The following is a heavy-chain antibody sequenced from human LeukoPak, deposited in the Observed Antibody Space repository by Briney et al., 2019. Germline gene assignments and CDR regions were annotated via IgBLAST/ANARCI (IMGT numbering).Heavy chain of an antibody. D-gene: IGHD3-22*01. J-gene: IGHJ3*02. V-gene: IGHV1-24*01. CDR1: GYTLTELS. CDR3: ATDPPGYYDSSGAFDI. Sequence: GASVKVSCKVSGYTLTELSMYWVRETPGKGREWMGGFDPEDGETIYAQKFQGRVTMSEDTSTDTAYMELSSLRSEDTAVYYCATDPPGYYDSSGAFDIWGQGTMVTVSS. CDR2: FDPEDGET.